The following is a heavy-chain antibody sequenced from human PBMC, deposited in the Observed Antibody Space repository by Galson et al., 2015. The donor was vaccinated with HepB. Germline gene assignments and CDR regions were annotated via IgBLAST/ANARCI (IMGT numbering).Heavy chain of an antibody. Sequence: SVKVSCKASGYTFTSYGISWVRQAPGQGLEWMGWISAYNGNTNYAQKLQGRVTMTTDTSTSTAYMELRSLRSDDTAVYYCARDRTDFTPKYGMDVWGQGTTVTVSS. CDR2: ISAYNGNT. J-gene: IGHJ6*02. CDR3: ARDRTDFTPKYGMDV. CDR1: GYTFTSYG. D-gene: IGHD3-3*01. V-gene: IGHV1-18*01.